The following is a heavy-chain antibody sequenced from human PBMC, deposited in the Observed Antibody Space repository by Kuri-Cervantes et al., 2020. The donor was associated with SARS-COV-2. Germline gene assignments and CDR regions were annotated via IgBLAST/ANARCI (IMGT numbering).Heavy chain of an antibody. V-gene: IGHV1-69*13. Sequence: SVKVSCKTSGGSFRTFLISWVRQAPGQGLEWMGGISPLFGKANYAQKFQGRVTITADESTSTVYMEVSSLRFEDTAVYYCTKEKGNTYGFDYWGQGTLVTVSS. CDR3: TKEKGNTYGFDY. CDR1: GGSFRTFL. J-gene: IGHJ4*02. CDR2: ISPLFGKA. D-gene: IGHD5-18*01.